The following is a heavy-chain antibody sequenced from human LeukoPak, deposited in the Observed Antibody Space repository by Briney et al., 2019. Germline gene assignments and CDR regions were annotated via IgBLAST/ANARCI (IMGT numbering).Heavy chain of an antibody. D-gene: IGHD3-22*01. CDR2: ISGSGGHT. J-gene: IGHJ2*01. V-gene: IGHV3-23*01. Sequence: GGSLRLSCAASGFTFSSYWMSWVRQAPGKGLEWVSGISGSGGHTYYADSVKGRFTISRDNSKNTLYLQMNSLRAEDTAVYYCAKGMFGYLGGLYWYFDLWGRGTLVTVSS. CDR3: AKGMFGYLGGLYWYFDL. CDR1: GFTFSSYW.